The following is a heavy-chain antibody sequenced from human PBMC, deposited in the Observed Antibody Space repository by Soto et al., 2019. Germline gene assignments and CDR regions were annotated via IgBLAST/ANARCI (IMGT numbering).Heavy chain of an antibody. CDR3: ARETYGDYVGYIDP. D-gene: IGHD4-17*01. CDR1: GGSISRYY. CDR2: LYNAGST. Sequence: PSETLSLTRTVSGGSISRYYWSWIRQPPGKGLEWIGYLYNAGSTIYNPSLKSRVTISVDMSQNQFSLNLNYVTAADTAVYYCARETYGDYVGYIDPWGQGTLVTVST. V-gene: IGHV4-59*01. J-gene: IGHJ5*02.